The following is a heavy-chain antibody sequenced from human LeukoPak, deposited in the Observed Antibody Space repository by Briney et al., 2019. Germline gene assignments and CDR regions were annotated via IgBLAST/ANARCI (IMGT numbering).Heavy chain of an antibody. Sequence: PGGSLRLSCADSGFTFSGSAMHWVHQASGKGLEWIGRIRSKANSYATAYAASVKGRFTISRDDSKNTAYLQMNSLKTEDTAVYYCTRHHSSGSYFDYWGQGTLVTVSS. V-gene: IGHV3-73*01. CDR2: IRSKANSYAT. J-gene: IGHJ4*02. D-gene: IGHD3-22*01. CDR3: TRHHSSGSYFDY. CDR1: GFTFSGSA.